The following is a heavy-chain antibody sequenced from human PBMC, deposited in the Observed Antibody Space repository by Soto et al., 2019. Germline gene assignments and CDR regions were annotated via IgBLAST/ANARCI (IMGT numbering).Heavy chain of an antibody. V-gene: IGHV4-34*01. J-gene: IGHJ4*02. Sequence: ETLSLTCAVYGGSFSGYYWSWIRQPPGKGLEWIGEINHSGSTNYNPSLKSRVTISVDTSKNQFSLKLSSVTAADTAVYYCARGRIHDYGDYGGDYWGQGTLVTVSS. CDR3: ARGRIHDYGDYGGDY. CDR1: GGSFSGYY. D-gene: IGHD4-17*01. CDR2: INHSGST.